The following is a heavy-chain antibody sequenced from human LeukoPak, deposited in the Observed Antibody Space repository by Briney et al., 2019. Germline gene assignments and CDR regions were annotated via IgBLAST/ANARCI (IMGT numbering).Heavy chain of an antibody. CDR2: ISGSGGST. Sequence: GGSLRLSCAASGFTFSSYAMSWVRQAPGKGLEWVSAISGSGGSTYYADSVKGRFTISRDNAKNSLYLQMNSLRAEDTAVYYCARDHASYGYDAFDIWGQGTMVTVSS. CDR3: ARDHASYGYDAFDI. J-gene: IGHJ3*02. D-gene: IGHD5-18*01. CDR1: GFTFSSYA. V-gene: IGHV3-23*01.